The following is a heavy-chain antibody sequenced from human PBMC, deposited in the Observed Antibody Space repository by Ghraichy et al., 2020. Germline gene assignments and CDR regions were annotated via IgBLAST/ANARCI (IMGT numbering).Heavy chain of an antibody. CDR2: IYPGDSDT. CDR1: GYNFTTYW. J-gene: IGHJ4*02. Sequence: GESLNISCKGSGYNFTTYWIGWVRQMPGKGLEWMGIIYPGDSDTRYSPSFQGHITISADKSINTAYVQWSSLNASDTAIYYCARQGGSYGPADHWGQGTQVTVSS. V-gene: IGHV5-51*01. D-gene: IGHD5-18*01. CDR3: ARQGGSYGPADH.